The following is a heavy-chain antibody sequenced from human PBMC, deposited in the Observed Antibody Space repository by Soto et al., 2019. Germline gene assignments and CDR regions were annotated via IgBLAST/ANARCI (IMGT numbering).Heavy chain of an antibody. Sequence: SQTLSLTCAISGDSVSGNSAAWNWIRQSPSRGLEWLGRTYYRSRWYTEYAVAVKSRITVTPDTPTNHFSLHLHSVTPEDTAVYDYSTEFEYYLTRDSYLAERGQGTL. J-gene: IGHJ4*02. V-gene: IGHV6-1*01. CDR3: STEFEYYLTRDSYLAE. D-gene: IGHD3-16*01. CDR1: GDSVSGNSAA. CDR2: TYYRSRWYT.